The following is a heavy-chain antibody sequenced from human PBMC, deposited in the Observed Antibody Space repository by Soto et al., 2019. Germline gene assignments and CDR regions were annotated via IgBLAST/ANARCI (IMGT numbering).Heavy chain of an antibody. CDR2: LSSGSRYV. CDR1: GCTFSNYI. J-gene: IGHJ4*02. V-gene: IGHV3-21*01. Sequence: GGSLRLSCTASGCTFSNYIMTWVRQAPGKGLEWVSSLSSGSRYVYYADSVKGRFTISRDDAKNSVYLQMNSLRAEDAAVYYCVRGGSSRSYWGQGSRVTVSS. D-gene: IGHD3-16*02. CDR3: VRGGSSRSY.